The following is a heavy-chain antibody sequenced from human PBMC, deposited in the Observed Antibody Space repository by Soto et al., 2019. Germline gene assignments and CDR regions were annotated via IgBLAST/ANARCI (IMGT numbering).Heavy chain of an antibody. J-gene: IGHJ5*02. CDR2: IIPNFGTA. CDR3: ASRSPTGGNWFAP. CDR1: GGTFSSYA. Sequence: QVQLVQSGAEVKKPGSSVKVSCKASGGTFSSYAISWVRQAPGQGLEWMGGIIPNFGTAKYAPKFQGRVTITADKSASTGCMELSSLISEDTAVYYCASRSPTGGNWFAPWGQGTLVTVSS. V-gene: IGHV1-69*06.